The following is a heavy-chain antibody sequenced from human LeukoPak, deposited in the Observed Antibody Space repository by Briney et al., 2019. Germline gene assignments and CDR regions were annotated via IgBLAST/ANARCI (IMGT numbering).Heavy chain of an antibody. J-gene: IGHJ4*02. V-gene: IGHV1-2*06. CDR3: ARDLSSTPNWEFDY. CDR2: ITADSGGP. D-gene: IGHD7-27*01. CDR1: GYTFSGYF. Sequence: VASVKVSCKASGYTFSGYFIHWVRQAAGQRLEWMGRITADSGGPEYPPNFQGRVTMTRDTSTSTASMELSRLTSDDTAVYYCARDLSSTPNWEFDYWGQGTLVTVSS.